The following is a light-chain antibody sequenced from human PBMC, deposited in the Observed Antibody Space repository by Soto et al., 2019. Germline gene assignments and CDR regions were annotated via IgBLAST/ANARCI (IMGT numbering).Light chain of an antibody. J-gene: IGLJ2*01. CDR2: SND. V-gene: IGLV1-44*01. CDR1: SSNIGRNT. Sequence: QSVVTQPPSASGTPGQRVTIACSGSSSNIGRNTVHWYQQLPGTTPKLFIYSNDQRPSGVPDRFSGSKSGSSASLAISGLQSEDEADYYCAAWDDSLNGVVFGGGTKLTVL. CDR3: AAWDDSLNGVV.